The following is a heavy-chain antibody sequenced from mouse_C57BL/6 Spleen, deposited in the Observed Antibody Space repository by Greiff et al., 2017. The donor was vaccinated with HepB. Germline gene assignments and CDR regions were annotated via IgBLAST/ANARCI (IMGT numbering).Heavy chain of an antibody. CDR2: ISDGGSYT. J-gene: IGHJ2*01. CDR3: ARESPYYFDY. V-gene: IGHV5-4*01. Sequence: EVQLQESGGGLVKPGGSLKLSCAASGFTFSSYAMSWVRQTPEKRLEWVATISDGGSYTYYPDNVKGRFTISRDNAKNNLYLQMSHLKSEDTAMYYCARESPYYFDYWGQGTTLTVSS. CDR1: GFTFSSYA.